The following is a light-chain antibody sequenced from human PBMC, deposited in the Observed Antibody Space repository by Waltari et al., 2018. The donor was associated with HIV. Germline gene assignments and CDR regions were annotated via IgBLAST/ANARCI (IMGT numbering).Light chain of an antibody. V-gene: IGKV3-11*01. CDR1: QSVSSY. CDR3: QYRRNWPPT. Sequence: IVLTQSPATLSLSPGERATLSCRASQSVSSYLAWYQQKPGQTSRLLSYDSSDRDTGLPARCSGSGSGTDFTLTIRSREPEDFAVDYCQYRRNWPPTFCPGTRLEI. J-gene: IGKJ5*01. CDR2: DSS.